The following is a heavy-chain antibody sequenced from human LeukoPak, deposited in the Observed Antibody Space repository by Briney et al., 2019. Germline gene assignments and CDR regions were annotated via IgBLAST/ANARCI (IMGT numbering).Heavy chain of an antibody. CDR1: GGSFSGYY. Sequence: SETLSLTCAVYGGSFSGYYWSWIRQPPGKGLEWIGEINHSGSTDYNPSLKSRVTISVDTSKNQFSLKLSSVTAADTAVYYCARAGKYHRIPPRFDYWGQGTLVTVSS. V-gene: IGHV4-34*01. CDR3: ARAGKYHRIPPRFDY. D-gene: IGHD2-21*01. J-gene: IGHJ4*02. CDR2: INHSGST.